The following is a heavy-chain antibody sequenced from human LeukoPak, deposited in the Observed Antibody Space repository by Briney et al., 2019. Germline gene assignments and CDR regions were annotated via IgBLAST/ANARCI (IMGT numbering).Heavy chain of an antibody. CDR3: ARLRIPARYCRSTSCYELDY. CDR2: IYYSGST. D-gene: IGHD2-2*01. CDR1: GGSISSYY. J-gene: IGHJ4*02. Sequence: PSETLSLTCTVSGGSISSYYWSWIRQPPGKGLEWIGYIYYSGSTNYNPSLKSRVTISVDTSKNQFSLKLSSVTAADTAVYYCARLRIPARYCRSTSCYELDYWGQGTLVTVSS. V-gene: IGHV4-59*08.